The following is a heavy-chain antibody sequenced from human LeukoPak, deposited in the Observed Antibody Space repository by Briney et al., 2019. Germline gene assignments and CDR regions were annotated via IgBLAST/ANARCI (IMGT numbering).Heavy chain of an antibody. CDR1: GGSFSGYY. V-gene: IGHV4-34*01. Sequence: PSETLSLTCAVYGGSFSGYYWSWIRQPPGKGLEWIGEINHSGSTNYNPSLKSRVTISVDTSKNQFSLKLSSVTAADTAVYYCARGVRYYDSSGYLSPPYYFDYWGQGALVTVSS. J-gene: IGHJ4*02. D-gene: IGHD3-22*01. CDR2: INHSGST. CDR3: ARGVRYYDSSGYLSPPYYFDY.